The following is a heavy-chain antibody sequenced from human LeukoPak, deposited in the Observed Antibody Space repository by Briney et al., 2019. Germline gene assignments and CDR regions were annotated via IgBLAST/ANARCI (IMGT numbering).Heavy chain of an antibody. D-gene: IGHD5-18*01. CDR2: IYYSGST. CDR1: GGSISSGDYY. CDR3: ARCGGLSDTAMATPFDY. J-gene: IGHJ4*02. Sequence: SQTLSLTCTVSGGSISSGDYYWSWIRQPPGKGLEWIGYIYYSGSTYYNPSLKSRVTISVDTSKNQFSLKLSSVTAADTAVYYCARCGGLSDTAMATPFDYWGQGTLVTVSS. V-gene: IGHV4-30-4*08.